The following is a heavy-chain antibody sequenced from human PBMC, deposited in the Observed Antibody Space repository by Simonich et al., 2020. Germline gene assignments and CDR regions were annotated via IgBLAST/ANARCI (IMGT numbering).Heavy chain of an antibody. CDR1: GGTFSSSA. V-gene: IGHV1-69*09. Sequence: QVQLLQSGAEVKKPGSSVKVSCKASGGTFSSSALSWVRKAPGQGREWLGGRIPFLCIANYAQKVQGRVTITADKSTSTAYMELSSLRAEDTAVYYCARTNTMRELDTMVRGVDYFDYWGQGTLVTVSS. CDR3: ARTNTMRELDTMVRGVDYFDY. D-gene: IGHD3-10*01. CDR2: RIPFLCIA. J-gene: IGHJ4*02.